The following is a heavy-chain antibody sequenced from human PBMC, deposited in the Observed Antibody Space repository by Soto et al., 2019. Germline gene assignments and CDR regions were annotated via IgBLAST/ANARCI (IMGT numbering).Heavy chain of an antibody. CDR1: GFIFSDYY. Sequence: QVQLVESGGGLVKPGGSLRLSCATSGFIFSDYYMHWIRQAPGKGLGWISYISGNGRIIQYADSAKGRFTISRDNAQNSLYRQMNSLRAEDTALYFCARDFDADSRTDFDYWGQGTLVTVSS. CDR2: ISGNGRII. D-gene: IGHD4-17*01. V-gene: IGHV3-11*01. CDR3: ARDFDADSRTDFDY. J-gene: IGHJ4*02.